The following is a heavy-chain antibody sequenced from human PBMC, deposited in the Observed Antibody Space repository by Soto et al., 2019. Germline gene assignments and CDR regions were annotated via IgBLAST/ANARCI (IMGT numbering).Heavy chain of an antibody. V-gene: IGHV1-2*02. CDR2: INPNSGGT. CDR1: GYTFTGYY. Sequence: ASVKVSCKASGYTFTGYYMHWVRQAPGQGLEWMGWINPNSGGTNYAQKFQGRVTMTRDTSISTAYMELSRLRSDDTAVYYCARNLEWLFYYYYYYGMDVWGQGTTVTVSS. J-gene: IGHJ6*02. CDR3: ARNLEWLFYYYYYYGMDV. D-gene: IGHD3-3*01.